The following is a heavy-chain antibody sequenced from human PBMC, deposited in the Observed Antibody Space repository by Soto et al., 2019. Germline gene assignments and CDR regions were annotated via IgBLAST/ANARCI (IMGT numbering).Heavy chain of an antibody. Sequence: QVQLVQSGIEVKKPGSSVKVSCKASGDTFSFYTINWVRQAPGLGLEWVGRINPIVSMSNYAQKFQGRVSMTADKSTSTAYMELRSLRSDDTAMYFCAASYGSGYRAFDYWGQGALVIVSS. J-gene: IGHJ4*02. CDR1: GDTFSFYT. V-gene: IGHV1-69*02. D-gene: IGHD3-10*01. CDR3: AASYGSGYRAFDY. CDR2: INPIVSMS.